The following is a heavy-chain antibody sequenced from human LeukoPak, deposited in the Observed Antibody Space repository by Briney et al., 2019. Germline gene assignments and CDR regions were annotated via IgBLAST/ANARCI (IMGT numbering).Heavy chain of an antibody. CDR1: GYTFTSYD. CDR2: MNPNSGNT. D-gene: IGHD2-15*01. Sequence: ASVKVSCKASGYTFTSYDINWVRQATGQGLEWMGWMNPNSGNTGYAHKFHGRVTMTRNTSIRTAYMELSSLRSEDTAVYYCAETIGYCSGGSCYFQHWGQGTLVTVSS. CDR3: AETIGYCSGGSCYFQH. V-gene: IGHV1-8*01. J-gene: IGHJ1*01.